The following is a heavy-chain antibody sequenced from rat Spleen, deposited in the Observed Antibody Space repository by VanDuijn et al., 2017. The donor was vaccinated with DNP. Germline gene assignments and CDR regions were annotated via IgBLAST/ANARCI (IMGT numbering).Heavy chain of an antibody. CDR3: ATRGVGARYYWYFDF. J-gene: IGHJ1*01. CDR2: ISPGGSNT. D-gene: IGHD5-1*01. Sequence: EVQLVESGGDFVQPGRSLKLSCAASGFTFNNYDMAWVRQAPAKGLEWVASISPGGSNTYYRDSVKGRFTVSRDIAKSSLYLQMDSLTSEDTATYYCATRGVGARYYWYFDFWGPGAMVTVSS. CDR1: GFTFNNYD. V-gene: IGHV5-25*01.